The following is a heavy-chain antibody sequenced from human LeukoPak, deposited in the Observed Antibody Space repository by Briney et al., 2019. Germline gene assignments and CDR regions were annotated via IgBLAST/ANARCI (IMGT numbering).Heavy chain of an antibody. J-gene: IGHJ4*02. Sequence: GGSLRLSCAASGFTFSSFSMIWVRQAPGKGLEWVSSISSSITYTFYADSVKGRFTISRDNAKNSLFLQMSSLRAEDTAVYYCAKGRKPVMTIPGYWGQGTLVAVS. D-gene: IGHD4/OR15-4a*01. CDR2: ISSSITYT. V-gene: IGHV3-21*01. CDR1: GFTFSSFS. CDR3: AKGRKPVMTIPGY.